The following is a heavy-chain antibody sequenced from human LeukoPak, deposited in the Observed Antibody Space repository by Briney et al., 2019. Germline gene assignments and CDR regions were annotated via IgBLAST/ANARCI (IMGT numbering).Heavy chain of an antibody. CDR2: IYSGGST. V-gene: IGHV3-66*01. D-gene: IGHD4-17*01. CDR1: GFTVSSNY. Sequence: GGSLRLSRAASGFTVSSNYMSWVRQAPGKGLEWVSVIYSGGSTYYADSVKGRFTISRDNSKNTLYLQMNSLRAEDTAVYYCARDFDYGDQPGMDVWGQGTTVTVSS. J-gene: IGHJ6*02. CDR3: ARDFDYGDQPGMDV.